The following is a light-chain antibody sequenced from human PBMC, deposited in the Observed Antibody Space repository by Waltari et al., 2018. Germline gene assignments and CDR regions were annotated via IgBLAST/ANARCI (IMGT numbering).Light chain of an antibody. V-gene: IGLV2-23*02. J-gene: IGLJ3*02. CDR1: SSDVGSYKI. CDR3: SSYGSINTWL. Sequence: QSALTQAASVSGSPGQSITISCTGTSSDVGSYKIVPWYQQHPGKAPKLIISEVTTRPSGVSNRFSGSKSGNTASLTISGLQAEDEADYFCSSYGSINTWLFGGGTKLTVL. CDR2: EVT.